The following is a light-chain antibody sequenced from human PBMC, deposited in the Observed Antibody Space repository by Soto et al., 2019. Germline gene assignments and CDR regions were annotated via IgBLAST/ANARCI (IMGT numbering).Light chain of an antibody. CDR1: QSVDIN. Sequence: EIVMTQSPATLSLSPGERATLSCRASQSVDINLAWYQQKPGQAPRLLIYGASTRATDMPGRFSGRGAGAEFTLTISTLEPEDFAVYYCQQRNTKPITFGGGTKVDIK. V-gene: IGKV3-15*01. CDR2: GAS. J-gene: IGKJ4*01. CDR3: QQRNTKPIT.